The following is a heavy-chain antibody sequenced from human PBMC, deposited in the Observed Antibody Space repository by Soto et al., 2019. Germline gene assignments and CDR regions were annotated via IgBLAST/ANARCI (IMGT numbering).Heavy chain of an antibody. CDR2: ISSDESNK. V-gene: IGHV3-30*18. D-gene: IGHD2-8*01. CDR1: GFAFSSNA. CDR3: AKDEWSCTNGVCDHFFGH. J-gene: IGHJ4*02. Sequence: QVQLVESGGGVVQPGASLRVSCAASGFAFSSNAMHWVRQAPGQGLEWVAQISSDESNKFYADSVKGRFTISRDNSKDMVFLHLSSLRVEDTAVYFCAKDEWSCTNGVCDHFFGHWGQGSLVTVSS.